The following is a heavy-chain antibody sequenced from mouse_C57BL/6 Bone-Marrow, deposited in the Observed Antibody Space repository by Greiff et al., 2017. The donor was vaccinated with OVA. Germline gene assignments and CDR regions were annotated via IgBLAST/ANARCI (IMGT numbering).Heavy chain of an antibody. CDR2: IHPNSGST. CDR1: GYTFTSYW. J-gene: IGHJ4*01. D-gene: IGHD1-1*01. V-gene: IGHV1-64*01. Sequence: QVQLQQPGAELVKPGASVKLSCKASGYTFTSYWMHWVKQRPGQGLEWIGMIHPNSGSTNYNEKFKSKATLTVDKSSSTAYMQRSSLTSEDSAVYYCARGYYGRYYAMDYWGQGTSVTVSS. CDR3: ARGYYGRYYAMDY.